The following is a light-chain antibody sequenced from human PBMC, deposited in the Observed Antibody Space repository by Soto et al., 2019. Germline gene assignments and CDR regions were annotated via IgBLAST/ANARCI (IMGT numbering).Light chain of an antibody. Sequence: EIVMTQSPATLSVSPGERATLSCRASQTVNKNVAWFQQKPGQAPRLLIYDVSTRATGIPARFGGRGSGTAFTLTISCLQSEDSAIYYCQQYNKWWTFGQGTKVDIQ. J-gene: IGKJ1*01. CDR1: QTVNKN. CDR3: QQYNKWWT. V-gene: IGKV3-15*01. CDR2: DVS.